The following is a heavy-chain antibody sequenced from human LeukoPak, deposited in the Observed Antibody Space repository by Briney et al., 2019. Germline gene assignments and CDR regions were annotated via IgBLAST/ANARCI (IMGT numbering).Heavy chain of an antibody. CDR1: GFTFSSYS. CDR2: ISSSSSTI. J-gene: IGHJ4*02. CDR3: ARDSAIFGVVTGDFDY. D-gene: IGHD3-3*01. V-gene: IGHV3-48*01. Sequence: PGGSLRLSCAASGFTFSSYSMNWVRQAPGKGLGWVSSISSSSSTIYYADSVKGRFTISRDNAKNSLYLQMNSLRAEDTAVYYCARDSAIFGVVTGDFDYWGQGTLVTVSS.